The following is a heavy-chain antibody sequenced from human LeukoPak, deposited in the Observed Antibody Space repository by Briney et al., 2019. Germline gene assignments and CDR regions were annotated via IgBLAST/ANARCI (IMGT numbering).Heavy chain of an antibody. D-gene: IGHD6-6*01. V-gene: IGHV3-48*02. CDR2: IAGSTI. CDR1: GFTFSTYS. J-gene: IGHJ4*02. Sequence: GGSLRLSCAASGFTFSTYSMNWVRQAPGKGLQWVSYIAGSTIYYADSVKGRFTISRDNARNSLYLQMNSLRDDDTAVYYCARDRDSSFDYWGQGTLVTVSS. CDR3: ARDRDSSFDY.